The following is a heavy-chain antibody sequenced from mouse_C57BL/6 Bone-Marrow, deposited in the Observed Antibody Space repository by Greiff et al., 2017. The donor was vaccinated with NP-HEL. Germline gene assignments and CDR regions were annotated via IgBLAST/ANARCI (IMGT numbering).Heavy chain of an antibody. D-gene: IGHD2-2*01. CDR3: ARGVWLLPWFAY. Sequence: VQLQQSGAELVKPGASVKISCKACGYAFSSYWMNWVKQRPGKGLEWIGQIYPGDGDTNYNGKFKGKATLTADKSSSTAYMQLSSLTSEDSAVYFCARGVWLLPWFAYCGQGTLVTVSA. J-gene: IGHJ3*01. CDR1: GYAFSSYW. V-gene: IGHV1-80*01. CDR2: IYPGDGDT.